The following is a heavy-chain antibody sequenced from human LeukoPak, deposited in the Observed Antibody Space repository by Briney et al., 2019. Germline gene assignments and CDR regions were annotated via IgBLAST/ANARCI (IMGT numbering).Heavy chain of an antibody. V-gene: IGHV4-39*01. J-gene: IGHJ6*02. D-gene: IGHD3-3*01. Sequence: SETLSLTCTVSGGSISSSSYYRGWIRQPPGKGLEWIGSIYYSGSTYYNPSLKSRVTISVDTSKNQFSLKLSSVTAADTAVYYCARQLITIFGVGPYYYYYYGMDVWGQGTTVTVSS. CDR1: GGSISSSSYY. CDR3: ARQLITIFGVGPYYYYYYGMDV. CDR2: IYYSGST.